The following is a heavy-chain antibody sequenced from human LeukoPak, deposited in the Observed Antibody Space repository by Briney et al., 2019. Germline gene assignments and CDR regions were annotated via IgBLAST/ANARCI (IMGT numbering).Heavy chain of an antibody. CDR3: ATRRISSWAPFDY. D-gene: IGHD6-13*01. Sequence: PGGSLRLSCAASGFTFSSYGMHWVRQAPGKGLEWVAFIRYDGSNKYYADSVKGQFTISRDNSKNTLYLQINSLRAEDTAVYYCATRRISSWAPFDYWGQGTLVTVSS. CDR1: GFTFSSYG. CDR2: IRYDGSNK. J-gene: IGHJ4*02. V-gene: IGHV3-30*02.